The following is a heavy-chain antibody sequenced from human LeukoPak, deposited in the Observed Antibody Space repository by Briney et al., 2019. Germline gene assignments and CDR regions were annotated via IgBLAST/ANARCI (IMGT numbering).Heavy chain of an antibody. D-gene: IGHD3-3*02. CDR1: GFTFSNYA. CDR2: VSGSGGVT. V-gene: IGHV3-23*01. J-gene: IGHJ1*01. Sequence: GGSLRLSCAASGFTFSNYAISWVRQAPGKGLEWVSGVSGSGGVTYHADSVKGRFTISRDNSKNTLHLQMNSPRAEDTAVYYCATFLAIVTARDSLYFQHWGQGTLVTVSS. CDR3: ATFLAIVTARDSLYFQH.